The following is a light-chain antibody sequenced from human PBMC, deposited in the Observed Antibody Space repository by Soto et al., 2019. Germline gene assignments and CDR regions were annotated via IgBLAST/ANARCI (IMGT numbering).Light chain of an antibody. CDR3: SSYTTSATLV. Sequence: QSVLTQPASVSGSPGQSITISCTGTSTDVGIYNYVSWYQQHPGKAPKVMIYEVTHRPSGVSNRFSGSKSGDTASLTISGLQSEDEADYYCSSYTTSATLVFGGGTQLTVL. J-gene: IGLJ3*02. V-gene: IGLV2-14*01. CDR2: EVT. CDR1: STDVGIYNY.